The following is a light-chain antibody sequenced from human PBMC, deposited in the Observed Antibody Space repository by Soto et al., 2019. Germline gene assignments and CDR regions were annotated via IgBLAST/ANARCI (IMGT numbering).Light chain of an antibody. Sequence: ASRRTRSPSSFSASTGERVTITCLASHGISRYLAWYQQKPGKAPKLLIYAASTLQSGVPSRFSGSGSGTDFTLTISCLQSEAFATYYCQQYYSYPLTFGGGTKVDIK. V-gene: IGKV1-8*01. CDR2: AAS. J-gene: IGKJ4*01. CDR1: HGISRY. CDR3: QQYYSYPLT.